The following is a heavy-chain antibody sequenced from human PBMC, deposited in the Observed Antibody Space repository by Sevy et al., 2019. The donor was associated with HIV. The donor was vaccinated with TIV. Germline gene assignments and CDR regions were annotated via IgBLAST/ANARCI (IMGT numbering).Heavy chain of an antibody. Sequence: GGSLRLSCTTSGFTFSYSGMHWVRQAPGKGLEWMTFIQYDGRNTHYADSVKGRFTISRDNSKNMLYLQMNSLRGDDTAWSYCAKDTAAVGTGGFDYWGQGALVTVSS. D-gene: IGHD6-13*01. J-gene: IGHJ4*02. CDR2: IQYDGRNT. V-gene: IGHV3-30*02. CDR3: AKDTAAVGTGGFDY. CDR1: GFTFSYSG.